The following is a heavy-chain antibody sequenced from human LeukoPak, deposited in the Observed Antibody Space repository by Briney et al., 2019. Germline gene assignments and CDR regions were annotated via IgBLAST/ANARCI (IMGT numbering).Heavy chain of an antibody. D-gene: IGHD3-22*01. CDR3: AKDFYDNSGSRYDY. CDR1: GFAFSSYA. V-gene: IGHV3-23*01. Sequence: PGGSLRLSCTASGFAFSSYAMSWVRQAPGVGLEWVSAIDGGGGSTWHADSVKSRFTISRDNSKNTLYMQMNSLRAEDTAVYYCAKDFYDNSGSRYDYWGQGTLVTVSS. CDR2: IDGGGGST. J-gene: IGHJ4*02.